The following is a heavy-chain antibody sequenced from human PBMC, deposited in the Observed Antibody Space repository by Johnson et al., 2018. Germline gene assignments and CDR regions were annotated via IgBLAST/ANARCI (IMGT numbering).Heavy chain of an antibody. CDR1: GFTFSSYA. CDR2: ISYDGSNK. V-gene: IGHV3-30-3*01. J-gene: IGHJ3*02. D-gene: IGHD3-22*01. Sequence: QVQLVQAGGGVVQPGRSLRLSCAASGFTFSSYAMHWVRQAPGKGLEWVAVISYDGSNKYYADSVKGRFTISRDTSKNTLYRKMNGLRAEDTAVYYCAGGVTYYYVIIGYSRPGNAFDIWGQGTMVTVSS. CDR3: AGGVTYYYVIIGYSRPGNAFDI.